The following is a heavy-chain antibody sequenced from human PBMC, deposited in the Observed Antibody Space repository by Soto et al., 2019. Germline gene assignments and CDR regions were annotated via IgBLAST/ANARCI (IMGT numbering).Heavy chain of an antibody. CDR3: AKATTNGGWFNPFDS. V-gene: IGHV3-23*01. D-gene: IGHD6-19*01. CDR2: LSGSGTST. J-gene: IGHJ4*02. Sequence: GGSLRLSCAASGFSFVNYAMNWVRQAPGKGLEWVSGLSGSGTSTYYADSVKGRFTISRDNSRDTLFLQMNSLTADDAAVYYCAKATTNGGWFNPFDSWGQGALVTVSS. CDR1: GFSFVNYA.